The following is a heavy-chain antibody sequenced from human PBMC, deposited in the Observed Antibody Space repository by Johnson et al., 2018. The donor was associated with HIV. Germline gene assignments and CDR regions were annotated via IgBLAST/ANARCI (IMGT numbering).Heavy chain of an antibody. V-gene: IGHV3-NL1*01. CDR3: AKLRWAPRAFDI. J-gene: IGHJ3*02. CDR2: ISGGGTST. Sequence: QVQLVESGGGVVQPGRSLRLSCAASGFTFTTYGMHWVRQAPGKGLEWVSAISGGGTSTFYADSVKGRFTISRDNSKNTLYLQMNSLRAEDTAVYYCAKLRWAPRAFDIWGQGTMVTVSS. D-gene: IGHD4-23*01. CDR1: GFTFTTYG.